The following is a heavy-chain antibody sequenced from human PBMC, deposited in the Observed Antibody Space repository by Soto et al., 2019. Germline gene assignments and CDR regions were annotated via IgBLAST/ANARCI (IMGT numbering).Heavy chain of an antibody. CDR1: GFTFSSYG. CDR2: TWYDGSNK. V-gene: IGHV3-33*01. J-gene: IGHJ4*02. D-gene: IGHD1-26*01. Sequence: QVQLVESGGGVVQPGRSLRLSCAASGFTFSSYGMHWVRQAPGKGLEWVAVTWYDGSNKYYADSVKGRFTISRDNSKNTLYLQMNSLRAEDTAVYYCARVDSGSYCDYWGQGTLVTVSS. CDR3: ARVDSGSYCDY.